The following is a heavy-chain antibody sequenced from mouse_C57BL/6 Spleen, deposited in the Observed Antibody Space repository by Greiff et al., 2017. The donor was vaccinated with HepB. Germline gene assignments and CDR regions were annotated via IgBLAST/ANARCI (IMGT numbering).Heavy chain of an antibody. J-gene: IGHJ2*01. V-gene: IGHV1-55*01. Sequence: QVHVKQSGAELVKPGASVKMSCKASGYTFTSYWITWVKQRPGQGLEWIGDIYPGSGSTNYNEKFKSKATLTVDTSSSTAYMQLSSLTSEDSAVYYCARDYGSEGNYFDYWGQGTTLTVSS. D-gene: IGHD1-1*01. CDR1: GYTFTSYW. CDR3: ARDYGSEGNYFDY. CDR2: IYPGSGST.